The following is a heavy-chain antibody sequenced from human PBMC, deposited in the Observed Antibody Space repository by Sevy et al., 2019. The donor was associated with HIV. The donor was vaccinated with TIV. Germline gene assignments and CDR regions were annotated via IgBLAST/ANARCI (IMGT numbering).Heavy chain of an antibody. CDR3: ARENRHCTNGICYGYYGMDV. CDR2: ISLSGSTI. V-gene: IGHV3-11*01. D-gene: IGHD2-8*01. CDR1: GFTFSDYF. Sequence: GGSLRLSCAASGFTFSDYFMSWIRQAPGKGLEWISYISLSGSTIYYVVSVKGRFTISRDNAKKSLYLQMNSLRAEDTAVYYCARENRHCTNGICYGYYGMDVWGQGTTVTVSS. J-gene: IGHJ6*02.